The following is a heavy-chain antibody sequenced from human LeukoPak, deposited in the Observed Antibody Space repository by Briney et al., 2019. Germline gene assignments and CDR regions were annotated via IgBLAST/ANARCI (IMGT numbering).Heavy chain of an antibody. J-gene: IGHJ4*02. Sequence: PGGSLRLSCAASGFTFSSYSMNWVRQAPGKGLEWVSYISSGGSTTYYAGSVKGRFTVSRDNAKNSLYLQMNSLRAEDTAVYYCAGDHMGYDYWGQGTLVTVSS. CDR2: ISSGGSTT. D-gene: IGHD1-26*01. V-gene: IGHV3-48*04. CDR1: GFTFSSYS. CDR3: AGDHMGYDY.